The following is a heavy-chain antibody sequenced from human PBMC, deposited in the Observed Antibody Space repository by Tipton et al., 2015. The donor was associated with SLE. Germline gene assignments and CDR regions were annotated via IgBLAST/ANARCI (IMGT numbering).Heavy chain of an antibody. Sequence: TLSLTCTVSGGSISRSNYYWGWIRRPPGRGLEWIGTISYSGNTYYNPSLKSRLTISVDTSKNQFPLKLSSVTAADTAVYYCARRIGEAFEIWGQGTMVSVSS. D-gene: IGHD3-10*01. J-gene: IGHJ3*02. CDR1: GGSISRSNYY. CDR2: ISYSGNT. CDR3: ARRIGEAFEI. V-gene: IGHV4-39*06.